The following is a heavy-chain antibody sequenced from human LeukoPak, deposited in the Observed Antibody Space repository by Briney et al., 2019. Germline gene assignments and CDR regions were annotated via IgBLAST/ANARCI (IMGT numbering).Heavy chain of an antibody. V-gene: IGHV3-33*06. J-gene: IGHJ4*02. CDR3: AKGLSRRGYSYGSVDY. Sequence: GGSLRLSCAASGFTFSSYGMHWVRQAPGKGLEWVALIWYDGSNKYYTDSVKGRLTISRDNSKNTLYLQMNSLRAEDTAVYYCAKGLSRRGYSYGSVDYWGQGTLVTVSS. CDR1: GFTFSSYG. D-gene: IGHD5-18*01. CDR2: IWYDGSNK.